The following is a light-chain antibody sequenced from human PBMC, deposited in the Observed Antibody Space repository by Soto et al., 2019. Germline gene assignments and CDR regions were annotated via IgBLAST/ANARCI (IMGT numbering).Light chain of an antibody. Sequence: DIQMTQSPSSLSASVGDRVTITCRASQDISNYLAWYQQKPGNIPKLLIHAASTLQSGVPSRFSGSGSGADFTLTISSLQPEDVATYYCQRYNSAPPFTFGPGTKVDIK. V-gene: IGKV1-27*01. CDR2: AAS. CDR1: QDISNY. J-gene: IGKJ3*01. CDR3: QRYNSAPPFT.